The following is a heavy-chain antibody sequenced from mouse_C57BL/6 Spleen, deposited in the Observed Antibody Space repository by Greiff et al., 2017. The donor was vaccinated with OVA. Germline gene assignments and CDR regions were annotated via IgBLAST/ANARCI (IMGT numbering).Heavy chain of an antibody. Sequence: VQLQHSGAELVKPGASVKMSCKASGYTFTTYPIEWMKQNHGKSLEWIGNFHPYNDDTKYNEKFKGKATLTVEKSSSTVYLELSRLTSDDSAVYYCARNPSLFYYGSSYDTMDYWGQGTSVTVSS. CDR1: GYTFTTYP. CDR2: FHPYNDDT. CDR3: ARNPSLFYYGSSYDTMDY. V-gene: IGHV1-47*01. J-gene: IGHJ4*01. D-gene: IGHD1-1*01.